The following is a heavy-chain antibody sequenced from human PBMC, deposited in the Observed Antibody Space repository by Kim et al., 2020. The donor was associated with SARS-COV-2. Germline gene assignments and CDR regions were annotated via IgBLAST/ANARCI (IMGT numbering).Heavy chain of an antibody. CDR3: ARVVKAEQPLGRGNSWRELDGMDV. CDR2: ISSSSSYI. Sequence: GGSLRLSCAASGFTFSSYSMNWVRQAPGKGLEWVSSISSSSSYIYYADSVKGRFTISRDNAKNSLYLQMNSLRAEDTAVYYCARVVKAEQPLGRGNSWRELDGMDVWGQGTTVTVSS. V-gene: IGHV3-21*01. CDR1: GFTFSSYS. D-gene: IGHD2-21*02. J-gene: IGHJ6*02.